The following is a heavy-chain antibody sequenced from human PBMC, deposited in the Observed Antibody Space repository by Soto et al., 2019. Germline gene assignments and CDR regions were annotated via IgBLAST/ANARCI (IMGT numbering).Heavy chain of an antibody. V-gene: IGHV4-39*01. CDR3: ASGLAREQQRPLNWFDP. CDR2: IYNNGST. J-gene: IGHJ5*02. D-gene: IGHD6-13*01. Sequence: SETLSLTCTVSGGSISTSVHYWAWIRQPPGKGLEWMGAIYNNGSTNYNSSLKGRITMSVDTSKNVFSLKLTSVTAADTAVYYCASGLAREQQRPLNWFDPWGQGTLVTVSS. CDR1: GGSISTSVHY.